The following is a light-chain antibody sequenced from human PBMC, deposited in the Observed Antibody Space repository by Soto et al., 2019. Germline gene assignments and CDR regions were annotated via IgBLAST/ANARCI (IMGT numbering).Light chain of an antibody. CDR2: DAY. CDR3: QQRHMWPIT. Sequence: EVVLTQSPVTLSLSPGERAPLSCRASQSFRGLLAWYQQKPGQAPRLLIYDAYNRATGIPPRFSGSGSGTDFTLTISSLEPADSAVFYCQQRHMWPITFGQGTRLEIK. V-gene: IGKV3-11*01. CDR1: QSFRGL. J-gene: IGKJ5*01.